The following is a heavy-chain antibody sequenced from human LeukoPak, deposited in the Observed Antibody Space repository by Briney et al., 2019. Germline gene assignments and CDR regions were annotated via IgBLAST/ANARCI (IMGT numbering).Heavy chain of an antibody. CDR3: ARDLPSYLYCSSTSCPLDY. CDR1: GYTFTSYG. V-gene: IGHV1-18*01. Sequence: ASVKVSCKASGYTFTSYGISWVRQAPGQGLEWMGWISAYNGNTNYAQKLQGRVTMTTDTSTSTAYMELRSLRSDDTAVYYCARDLPSYLYCSSTSCPLDYWGQGTLVTVSS. J-gene: IGHJ4*02. CDR2: ISAYNGNT. D-gene: IGHD2-2*01.